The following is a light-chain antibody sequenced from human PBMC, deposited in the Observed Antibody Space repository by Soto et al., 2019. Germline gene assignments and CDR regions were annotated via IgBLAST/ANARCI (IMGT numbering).Light chain of an antibody. CDR1: QSVSSSY. V-gene: IGKV3D-20*02. CDR2: GAS. CDR3: QQRSNWPLT. Sequence: EIVLTQSPGTLSLSLGERATLSCRASQSVSSSYLAWYQQKPGQAPSLLIYGASRRATGIPDRFSGSGSGTDFTLTISSLEPEDFAVYYCQQRSNWPLTFGGGTEVDIK. J-gene: IGKJ4*01.